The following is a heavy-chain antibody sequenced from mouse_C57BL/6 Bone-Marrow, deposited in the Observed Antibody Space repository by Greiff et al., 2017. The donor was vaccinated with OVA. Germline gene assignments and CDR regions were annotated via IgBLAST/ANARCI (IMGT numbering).Heavy chain of an antibody. J-gene: IGHJ3*01. V-gene: IGHV1-69*01. CDR2: IDPSDSYT. CDR3: ARWFPGAY. CDR1: GYTFTSYW. Sequence: QVQLKQPGAELVMPGASVKLSCKASGYTFTSYWMHWVKQRPGQGLEWIGEIDPSDSYTNYNQKFKGKSTLTVDKSSSTAYMQLSSLTSEDSAVYYCARWFPGAYWGQGTLVTVSA. D-gene: IGHD2-2*01.